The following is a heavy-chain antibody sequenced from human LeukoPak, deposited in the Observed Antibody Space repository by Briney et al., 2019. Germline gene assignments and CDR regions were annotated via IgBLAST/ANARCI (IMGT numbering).Heavy chain of an antibody. D-gene: IGHD3-3*01. J-gene: IGHJ4*02. Sequence: PSETLSLTCTVSGDPISSHIGYKWNWIRQAPGKGLEWIGYVYYSGTTSYNPSVNSRVTISVDTSKNQFSLKLTSVTAADTAVYYCAREWSAFAYWGQGTLVTVSS. CDR3: AREWSAFAY. V-gene: IGHV4-61*08. CDR1: GDPISSHIGYK. CDR2: VYYSGTT.